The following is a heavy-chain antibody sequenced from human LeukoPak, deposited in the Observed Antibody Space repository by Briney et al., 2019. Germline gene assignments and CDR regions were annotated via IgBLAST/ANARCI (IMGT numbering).Heavy chain of an antibody. CDR2: IYFTGSS. CDR1: GGLFTSSSHY. Sequence: SETLSLTCTVSGGLFTSSSHYWGWLRQPPGKGLEWIGGIYFTGSSYYYPSLKSRITMSVDTSKQHFSLKLSSMTAGDTAVYYCARHGGTYSLGAFDIWGQGTMVTVSS. V-gene: IGHV4-39*01. J-gene: IGHJ3*02. CDR3: ARHGGTYSLGAFDI. D-gene: IGHD2/OR15-2a*01.